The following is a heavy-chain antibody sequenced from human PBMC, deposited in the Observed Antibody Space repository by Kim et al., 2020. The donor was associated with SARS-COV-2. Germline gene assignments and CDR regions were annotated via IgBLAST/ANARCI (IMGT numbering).Heavy chain of an antibody. D-gene: IGHD3-10*01. Sequence: ASVKVSCKASGYTFTSWDINWVRQATGQGLEWMGWMNPNSGNTGYAQRFQGRVTMTRDTSINTAYMELSSLRPEDTAVYYCARGLGCYYSNWFDPWGQGTLVSVTS. J-gene: IGHJ5*02. CDR3: ARGLGCYYSNWFDP. CDR1: GYTFTSWD. CDR2: MNPNSGNT. V-gene: IGHV1-8*01.